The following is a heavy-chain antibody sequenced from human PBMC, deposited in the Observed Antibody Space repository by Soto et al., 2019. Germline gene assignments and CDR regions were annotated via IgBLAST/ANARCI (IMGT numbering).Heavy chain of an antibody. CDR1: GGTFSSYT. Sequence: SVKVSCKASGGTFSSYTISWVRQAPGQGLEWMGRIIPILGIANYAQKFQGRVTITADKSTSTAYMELSSLRSEDTAVYYCARDQSITIFGMDVWGKGTTVTVSS. J-gene: IGHJ6*03. CDR2: IIPILGIA. CDR3: ARDQSITIFGMDV. D-gene: IGHD3-3*01. V-gene: IGHV1-69*04.